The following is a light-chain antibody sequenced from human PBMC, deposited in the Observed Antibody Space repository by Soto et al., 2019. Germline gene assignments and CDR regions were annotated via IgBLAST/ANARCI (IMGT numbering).Light chain of an antibody. CDR3: QSYDSSRWV. Sequence: QSVLTQPPSVSGAPGQRVTISCTGSSSNIGAGYDVHWYQQLPGTAPKRLIYGNSNRPSGVPDRFSGSKSGTSASLAITGLQAEDEADYYCQSYDSSRWVFGGGTKLTVL. CDR2: GNS. J-gene: IGLJ3*02. V-gene: IGLV1-40*01. CDR1: SSNIGAGYD.